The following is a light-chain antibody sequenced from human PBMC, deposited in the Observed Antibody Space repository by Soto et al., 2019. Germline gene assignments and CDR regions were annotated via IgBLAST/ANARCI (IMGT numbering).Light chain of an antibody. J-gene: IGLJ1*01. V-gene: IGLV2-23*01. CDR1: SSDVGNYNL. CDR2: EGS. CDR3: CSYAPTSTSV. Sequence: QSALTQPASVSGSPGQSITISCTGTSSDVGNYNLVSWYQQHPGKAPKLIIYEGSKRPSGVSNRFSGSKSGNTASLTVSGLQAEDEADYYCCSYAPTSTSVFGTGTKVTVL.